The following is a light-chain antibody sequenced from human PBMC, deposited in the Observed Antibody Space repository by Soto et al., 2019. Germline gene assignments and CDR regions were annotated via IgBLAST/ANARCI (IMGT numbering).Light chain of an antibody. Sequence: EIMFTPSPGTLSLSPGERATLSCRASQSVSSYLALYQQKPGQAPRLLIYDASNRATGIPARFSGSGSGTDFTLTISSLEPEDFAVYYCQQRSNWPLTFGGGTKVDIK. CDR3: QQRSNWPLT. CDR1: QSVSSY. J-gene: IGKJ4*01. CDR2: DAS. V-gene: IGKV3-11*01.